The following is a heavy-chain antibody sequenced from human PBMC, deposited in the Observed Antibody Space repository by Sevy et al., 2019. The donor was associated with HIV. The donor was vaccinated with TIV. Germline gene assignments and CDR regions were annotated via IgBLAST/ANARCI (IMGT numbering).Heavy chain of an antibody. CDR1: AGSISSYY. CDR3: ARHSIAPRSWYFDL. Sequence: SETLSLTCTVSAGSISSYYWSWIRQPPGKGLEWIGYLYYRGRTNYNPSLKSRLTISVDTSKNQFSLKLSSVTAADTAVYYCARHSIAPRSWYFDLWGRGTLVTVSS. J-gene: IGHJ2*01. CDR2: LYYRGRT. V-gene: IGHV4-59*01. D-gene: IGHD6-6*01.